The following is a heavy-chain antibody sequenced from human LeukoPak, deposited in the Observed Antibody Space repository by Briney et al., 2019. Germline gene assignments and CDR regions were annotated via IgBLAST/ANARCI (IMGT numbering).Heavy chain of an antibody. CDR3: ARGSGSYRRAGFDY. CDR2: IYYSGST. D-gene: IGHD1-26*01. Sequence: SETLSLTCIVSGCSINSHYWSWIRQPPGKGLEWIGYIYYSGSTNYNPSLKSRVTISVDTSKNQFSLNLSSVTAADTAVYYCARGSGSYRRAGFDYWGQGTLVTVSS. CDR1: GCSINSHY. V-gene: IGHV4-59*11. J-gene: IGHJ4*02.